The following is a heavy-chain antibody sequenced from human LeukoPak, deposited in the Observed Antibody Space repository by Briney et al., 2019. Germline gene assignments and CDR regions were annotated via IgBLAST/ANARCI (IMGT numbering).Heavy chain of an antibody. J-gene: IGHJ6*03. CDR1: GFTFNNFG. Sequence: GGSLRLSCAASGFTFNNFGMSWVRQAPGKGLEWVSGISGSAGRTYYTDSVKGRFTISRDNSKNTLYLQMNSLRGEDTAVYYCAKDVMHFGSGRPYYMDVWGRGTTVIISS. CDR3: AKDVMHFGSGRPYYMDV. V-gene: IGHV3-23*01. CDR2: ISGSAGRT. D-gene: IGHD3-10*01.